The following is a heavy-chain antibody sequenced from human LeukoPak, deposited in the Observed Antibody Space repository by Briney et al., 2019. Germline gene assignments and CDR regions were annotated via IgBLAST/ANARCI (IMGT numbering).Heavy chain of an antibody. CDR2: IRYDGSVK. J-gene: IGHJ4*02. Sequence: PGGSLRLSCAASGFSFSVNGMHWVRQAPGKGLEWVSFIRYDGSVKSYADSVKGRFTISRDNSKNTLYLQMNSLRDDDTAAYYCAKGFDGGATDAINYWGQGTLVTVSS. CDR3: AKGFDGGATDAINY. V-gene: IGHV3-30*02. CDR1: GFSFSVNG. D-gene: IGHD5-12*01.